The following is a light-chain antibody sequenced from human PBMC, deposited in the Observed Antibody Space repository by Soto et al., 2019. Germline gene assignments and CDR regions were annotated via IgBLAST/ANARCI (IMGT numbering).Light chain of an antibody. Sequence: EIVLTQSPGTLSVSPGQRATLSCRASQSITSNLAWYQQKPGQAPRLLIYGSSTRATGIPARFSGSGSGTEFTLTISSLQSEDFAVYYCQQRSNWPQITFGQGTRLEIK. CDR2: GSS. V-gene: IGKV3-15*01. CDR3: QQRSNWPQIT. J-gene: IGKJ5*01. CDR1: QSITSN.